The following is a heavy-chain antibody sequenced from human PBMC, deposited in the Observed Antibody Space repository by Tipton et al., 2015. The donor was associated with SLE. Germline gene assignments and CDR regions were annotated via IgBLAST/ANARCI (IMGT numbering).Heavy chain of an antibody. CDR3: AREAGTSTWSPVDP. D-gene: IGHD6-13*01. Sequence: SLRLSCAASGFTFSTYEMNWVRQAPGKGLEWVSYITSSGRIIYYADSVKGRFTISRDNAKNSLYLQMNSLRAEDTAVYYCAREAGTSTWSPVDPWGQGTLVTVSS. CDR1: GFTFSTYE. V-gene: IGHV3-48*03. J-gene: IGHJ5*02. CDR2: ITSSGRII.